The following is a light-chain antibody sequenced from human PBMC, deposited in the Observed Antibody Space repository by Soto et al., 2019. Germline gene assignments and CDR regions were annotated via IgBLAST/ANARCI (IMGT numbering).Light chain of an antibody. CDR2: GAS. CDR1: QSVSSNY. J-gene: IGKJ1*01. CDR3: EQYDTSPLT. Sequence: IVLTQSPGTLSLSPGERANLSCRASQSVSSNYLAWYQQKRGQAPRLLIYGASSRATGIPTRLSGSGSGTDVTLTISRLEPEDFAVYYCEQYDTSPLTFGQGTKVEIQ. V-gene: IGKV3-20*01.